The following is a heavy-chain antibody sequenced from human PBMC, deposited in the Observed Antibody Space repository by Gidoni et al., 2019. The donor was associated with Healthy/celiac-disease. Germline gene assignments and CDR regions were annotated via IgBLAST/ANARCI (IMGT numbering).Heavy chain of an antibody. Sequence: EVQLVESGGGLVQPGGSLRLSCAASGFTFSSYWMGWVRQAPGKGLEWVANIKQDGSEKYYVDSVKGRFTISRDNAKNSLYLQMNSLRAEDTAVYYCARVPAGDGYNEAFDIWGQGTMVTVSS. V-gene: IGHV3-7*03. J-gene: IGHJ3*02. CDR3: ARVPAGDGYNEAFDI. CDR2: IKQDGSEK. CDR1: GFTFSSYW. D-gene: IGHD5-12*01.